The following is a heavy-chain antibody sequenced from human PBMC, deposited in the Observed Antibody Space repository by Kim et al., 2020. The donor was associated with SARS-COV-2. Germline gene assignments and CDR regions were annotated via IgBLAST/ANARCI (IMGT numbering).Heavy chain of an antibody. D-gene: IGHD2-2*02. CDR1: GFTFEDYG. Sequence: GGSLRLSCAASGFTFEDYGMNWVRQAPGKGLEWVSGINWSGVGTGYADSVKGRFTISRDNAKNSLYLEMNSLRAEDTALYYCARPTDKCSSIRCYNGGMDVWGQGTRVTVSS. V-gene: IGHV3-20*04. J-gene: IGHJ6*02. CDR3: ARPTDKCSSIRCYNGGMDV. CDR2: INWSGVGT.